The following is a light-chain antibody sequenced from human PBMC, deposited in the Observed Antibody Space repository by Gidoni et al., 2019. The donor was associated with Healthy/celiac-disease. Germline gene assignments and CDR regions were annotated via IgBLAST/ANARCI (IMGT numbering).Light chain of an antibody. Sequence: DIQMTQSPSSLSASVGDRVTITCQASQDLSNYLHWYQQKPGKAPKLLIYDASNLETGVPSRFSGSGSGTDFTFTISSLQPEDIATYYCQQYDNLPVFTFGPGTKVDIK. V-gene: IGKV1-33*01. CDR2: DAS. J-gene: IGKJ3*01. CDR3: QQYDNLPVFT. CDR1: QDLSNY.